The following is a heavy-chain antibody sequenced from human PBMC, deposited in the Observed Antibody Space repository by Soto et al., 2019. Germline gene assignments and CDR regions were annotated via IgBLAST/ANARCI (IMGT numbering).Heavy chain of an antibody. CDR1: GGTFSSYA. D-gene: IGHD3-22*01. V-gene: IGHV1-69*01. Sequence: QVQLVQSGAEVKKPGSSVKVSCKASGGTFSSYAISWVRQAPGQGLEWMGGIIPIFGTANYAQKFQGRVTITADESTSTAYMELSSLRSEDTAVYYCARVGPYYYDSSGPFDIWGQGTMVTVSS. CDR2: IIPIFGTA. CDR3: ARVGPYYYDSSGPFDI. J-gene: IGHJ3*02.